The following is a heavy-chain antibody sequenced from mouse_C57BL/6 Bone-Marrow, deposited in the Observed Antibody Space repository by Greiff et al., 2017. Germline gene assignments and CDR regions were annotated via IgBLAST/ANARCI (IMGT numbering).Heavy chain of an antibody. CDR3: TASTLLLLRSRWYFGV. D-gene: IGHD1-1*01. Sequence: EVQLQQSGAELVRPGASVKLSCTASGFNIKDYYMHWVKQRPEQGLEWIGRIDPEDGDTEYAPKFQGKATMTADTSSNTAYLQLSSLTSEDTAVYYGTASTLLLLRSRWYFGVWGTGTTVTVSS. CDR2: IDPEDGDT. J-gene: IGHJ1*03. V-gene: IGHV14-1*01. CDR1: GFNIKDYY.